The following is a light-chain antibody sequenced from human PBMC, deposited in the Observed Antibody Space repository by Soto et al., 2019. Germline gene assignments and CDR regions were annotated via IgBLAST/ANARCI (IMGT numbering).Light chain of an antibody. V-gene: IGKV1-39*01. J-gene: IGKJ2*01. Sequence: DIQLTQSPASLFASVGDRVTIICRASQSISIYLNWYQQKPGKAPRLLIYAASSLQSEVPSRFSGGGSGTDFTLTISSLQPEDFATYYCQQSSIRPRTFGQGTKLDIK. CDR1: QSISIY. CDR2: AAS. CDR3: QQSSIRPRT.